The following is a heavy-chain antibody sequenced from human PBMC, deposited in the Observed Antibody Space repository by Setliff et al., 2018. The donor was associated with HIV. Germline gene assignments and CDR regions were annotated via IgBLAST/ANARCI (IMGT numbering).Heavy chain of an antibody. D-gene: IGHD1-1*01. CDR2: IYYSGST. CDR1: GDSVSSRSYY. Sequence: PSETLSLTCTVSGDSVSSRSYYWGWIRLPPGKGLEWIGYIYYSGSTNYNPSLKSRVTISVDTSKNHFSLKLRSVIAADTAVYYCAQLGMVDDFDYWGQGTLVTVSS. CDR3: AQLGMVDDFDY. J-gene: IGHJ4*02. V-gene: IGHV4-61*03.